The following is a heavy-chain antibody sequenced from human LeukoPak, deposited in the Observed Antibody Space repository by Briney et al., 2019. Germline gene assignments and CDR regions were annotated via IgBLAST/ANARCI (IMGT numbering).Heavy chain of an antibody. V-gene: IGHV1-2*02. J-gene: IGHJ4*02. CDR2: INPNSGGT. Sequence: ASVKVSCKASGYTFTGYYMHWVRQAPGQGLEWMGWINPNSGGTNYAQKFQGRVTMTRDTSISTAYMELSRLRYDDTAVYYCAIVPYGAGTFFDYWGRGTLVTVSS. CDR1: GYTFTGYY. CDR3: AIVPYGAGTFFDY. D-gene: IGHD6-19*01.